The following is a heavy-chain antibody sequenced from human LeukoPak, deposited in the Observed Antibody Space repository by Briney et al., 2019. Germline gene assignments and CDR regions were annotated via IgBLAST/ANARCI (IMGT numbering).Heavy chain of an antibody. CDR1: GFTFSSYE. CDR2: ISSSGSTI. J-gene: IGHJ5*02. Sequence: PGGSLRLSCAASGFTFSSYEMNWVRQAQGKGLEWVSYISSSGSTIYYADSVKGRFTISRDNAKNSLYLQMNSLRAEDTAVYYCARDVLDLMTPNWFDPWGQGTLVTVSS. CDR3: ARDVLDLMTPNWFDP. V-gene: IGHV3-48*03. D-gene: IGHD3/OR15-3a*01.